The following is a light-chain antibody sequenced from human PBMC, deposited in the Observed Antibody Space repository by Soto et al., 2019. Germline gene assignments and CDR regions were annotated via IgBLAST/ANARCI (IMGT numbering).Light chain of an antibody. J-gene: IGKJ3*01. CDR1: QFISTW. CDR2: AAS. Sequence: DIQMTQSPSSVSASVGDRVTITCRASQFISTWLAWYQQKPGEAPRLLIYAASTLQSGVPSRFSGSGSGTDFTLTISSLLPEDFATYYCQQANSFPPTFGPGTTVDVK. V-gene: IGKV1D-12*01. CDR3: QQANSFPPT.